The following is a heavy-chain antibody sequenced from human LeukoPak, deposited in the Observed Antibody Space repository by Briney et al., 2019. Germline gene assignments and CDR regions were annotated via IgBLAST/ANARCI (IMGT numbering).Heavy chain of an antibody. Sequence: GGSLRLSCAASGFAFSSYVMSWVRQAPGKGLEWVSSISSSGSYIYYADSVKGRCTISRDNAKNSLSLQMNSLRAEDTAVYYCARAPSYSGSDWFDPWGQGTLVTVSS. V-gene: IGHV3-21*01. CDR2: ISSSGSYI. CDR3: ARAPSYSGSDWFDP. D-gene: IGHD1-26*01. CDR1: GFAFSSYV. J-gene: IGHJ5*02.